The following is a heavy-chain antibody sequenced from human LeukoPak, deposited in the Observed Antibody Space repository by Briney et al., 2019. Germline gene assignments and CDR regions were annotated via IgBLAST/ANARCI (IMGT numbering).Heavy chain of an antibody. V-gene: IGHV3-30*18. CDR3: AKPHSKGYFDY. J-gene: IGHJ4*02. Sequence: GGSLRLSCAASGFTFSSYSMNWVRQAPGKGLEWVAVISHDGSDKDHADSVKGRFTISRDNSKNTLYLQMNSLRAEDTAVYYCAKPHSKGYFDYWGQGTLVTVSS. CDR1: GFTFSSYS. CDR2: ISHDGSDK.